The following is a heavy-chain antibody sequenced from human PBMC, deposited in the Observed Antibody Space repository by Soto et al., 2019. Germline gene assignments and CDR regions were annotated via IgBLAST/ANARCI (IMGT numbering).Heavy chain of an antibody. Sequence: PSETLSLTCTVSGGSISSGGYSWSWIRQPPGKGLEWIGYIYHSGNTYYNPSLKSRVTISVDRSKNQFSLKLSSVTAADTAVYYCARGLRYDILTGLWNLGNHDAFDIWGQGTMVTVSS. CDR1: GGSISSGGYS. V-gene: IGHV4-30-2*01. CDR2: IYHSGNT. J-gene: IGHJ3*02. D-gene: IGHD3-9*01. CDR3: ARGLRYDILTGLWNLGNHDAFDI.